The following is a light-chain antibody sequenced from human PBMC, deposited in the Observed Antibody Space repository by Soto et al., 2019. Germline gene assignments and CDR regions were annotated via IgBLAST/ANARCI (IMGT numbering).Light chain of an antibody. Sequence: EIVLTQSPATLSLSPGERATLSCRATQDVSRYLAWYQQKPGQSPRLLIYDASNRATGIPARFSGSGSWTDFTLTISSLEPEDSAVYYCQQRSNWLFGPGTKVDIK. V-gene: IGKV3-11*01. CDR1: QDVSRY. CDR3: QQRSNWL. J-gene: IGKJ3*01. CDR2: DAS.